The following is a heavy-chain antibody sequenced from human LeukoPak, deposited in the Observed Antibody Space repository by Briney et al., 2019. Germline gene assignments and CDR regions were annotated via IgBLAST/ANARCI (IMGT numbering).Heavy chain of an antibody. CDR1: GYSFTSYW. Sequence: GESLKISCKGSGYSFTSYWIGWVRQMPGKGLEWMGIIYPGDSDTRYSPSFQGQVTISADKSISTAYLQWSSLKASDTAMYYCARSGRYYDFWSGYRASDFDYWGQGTLVTVSS. J-gene: IGHJ4*02. V-gene: IGHV5-51*01. CDR2: IYPGDSDT. CDR3: ARSGRYYDFWSGYRASDFDY. D-gene: IGHD3-3*01.